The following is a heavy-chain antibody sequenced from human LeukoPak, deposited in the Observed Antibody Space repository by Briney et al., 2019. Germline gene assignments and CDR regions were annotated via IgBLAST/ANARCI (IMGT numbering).Heavy chain of an antibody. CDR1: GFTFSSYG. CDR2: IWYDGSNK. CDR3: ARAGRDGYNSLPSSFDY. V-gene: IGHV3-33*01. Sequence: QPGRSLRLSCAASGFTFSSYGMHWVRQAPGKGLEWVAVIWYDGSNKYYADSVKGRFTISRDNSKNTLYLQMNSLRAEDTAVYYCARAGRDGYNSLPSSFDYWGQGTLVTVSS. J-gene: IGHJ4*02. D-gene: IGHD5-24*01.